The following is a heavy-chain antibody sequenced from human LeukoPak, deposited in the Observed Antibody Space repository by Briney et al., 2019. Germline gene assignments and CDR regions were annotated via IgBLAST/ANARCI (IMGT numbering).Heavy chain of an antibody. CDR2: IIPIFGTA. Sequence: ASVKVSCKASGGIFSSYAISWVRQAPGQGLEWMGGIIPIFGTANYAQKFQGRVTITADESTSTAYMELSSLRSEDTAVYYCARDRCNPLCNYYYGMAVWGQGPTVTVSS. CDR3: ARDRCNPLCNYYYGMAV. J-gene: IGHJ6*02. CDR1: GGIFSSYA. V-gene: IGHV1-69*13. D-gene: IGHD2-2*01.